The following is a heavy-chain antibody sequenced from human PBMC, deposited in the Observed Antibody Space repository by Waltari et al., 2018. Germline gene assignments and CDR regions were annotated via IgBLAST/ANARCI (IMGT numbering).Heavy chain of an antibody. CDR1: GFTFSSSS. J-gene: IGHJ4*02. CDR2: INGVGSST. D-gene: IGHD1-1*01. Sequence: EVQLVESGGGLVQPGGSLRLSCAASGFTFSSSSMHWVRQAPGKGLGGASRINGVGSSTVYVASLKGRFTISRDNAKNTVFLQMNGLRADDTAVYYCTTGGGLSQYWGRGTLVTVSS. V-gene: IGHV3-74*01. CDR3: TTGGGLSQY.